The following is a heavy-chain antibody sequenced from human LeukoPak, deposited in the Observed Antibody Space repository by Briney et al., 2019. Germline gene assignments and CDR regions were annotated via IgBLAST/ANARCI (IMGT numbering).Heavy chain of an antibody. CDR3: AKGLAYCGGDCYIGVPWYFDL. J-gene: IGHJ2*01. V-gene: IGHV4-39*01. CDR2: IYYSGST. D-gene: IGHD2-21*02. CDR1: GGSISSSSYY. Sequence: PSETLSLTCTVSGGSISSSSYYWGWIRQPPGKGLEWIGSIYYSGSTYYNPSLKSRVTISVDTSKNQFSLKLSSVTAADTAVYYCAKGLAYCGGDCYIGVPWYFDLWGRGTLVTVSS.